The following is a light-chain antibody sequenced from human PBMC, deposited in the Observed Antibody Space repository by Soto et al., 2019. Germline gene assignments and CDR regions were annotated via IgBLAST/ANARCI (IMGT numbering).Light chain of an antibody. V-gene: IGKV3-15*01. CDR1: QSVSSN. Sequence: VYAGERAIVSCRASQSVSSNLAWYQQKPGQAPRLLIYGASTRATGIPARFSGSGSGTEFTLTLRCLQSEDFAVYNCQQYNYWPRTVAQGTKVDIK. CDR2: GAS. J-gene: IGKJ1*01. CDR3: QQYNYWPRT.